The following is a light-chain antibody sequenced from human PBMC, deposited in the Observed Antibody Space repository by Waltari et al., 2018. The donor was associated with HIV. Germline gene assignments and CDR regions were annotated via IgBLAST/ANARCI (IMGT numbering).Light chain of an antibody. V-gene: IGLV3-10*01. J-gene: IGLJ2*01. CDR3: YSTDSSGNHVV. Sequence: SYELTQPPSVSVSPGQTARITCSGDALPKKYAYWYQQKSGQAPVLVIYEDSKRPSGIPEGFSGSSSGTMATLTIRGAQVEDEAHYYCYSTDSSGNHVVFGGGTKLTVL. CDR2: EDS. CDR1: ALPKKY.